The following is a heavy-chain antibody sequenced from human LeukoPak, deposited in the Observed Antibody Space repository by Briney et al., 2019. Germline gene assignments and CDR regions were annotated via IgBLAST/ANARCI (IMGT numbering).Heavy chain of an antibody. CDR1: GFNFDDYA. J-gene: IGHJ4*02. Sequence: SXRLSCAASGFNFDDYAMHWVRQAPGKGLEWVSRITWNSGSIDYADSVKGRFTSSRDNAKDSLYLQMNSLRAEDTAVYYCVRDFWVFGPGLTEDYWGQGTLVTVSS. CDR2: ITWNSGSI. CDR3: VRDFWVFGPGLTEDY. V-gene: IGHV3-9*01. D-gene: IGHD3-16*01.